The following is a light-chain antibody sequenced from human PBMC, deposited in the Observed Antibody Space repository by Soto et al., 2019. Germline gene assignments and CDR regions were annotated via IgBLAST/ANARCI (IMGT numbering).Light chain of an antibody. CDR2: DAS. J-gene: IGKJ4*01. Sequence: EIVLTQSPATLSLSPGERATLSCSASQSVSSYLAWYQQRPGQAPRLLIYDASNRATCIPARFSGSGSGTYFTLTISSLDPEDFAVYYCQQRTNWPPLTFGGGTKVEIK. V-gene: IGKV3-11*01. CDR1: QSVSSY. CDR3: QQRTNWPPLT.